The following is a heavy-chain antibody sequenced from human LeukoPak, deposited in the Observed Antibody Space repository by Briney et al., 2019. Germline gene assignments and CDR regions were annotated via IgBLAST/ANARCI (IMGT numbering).Heavy chain of an antibody. CDR3: VRRGSCRWHRRTDAFAL. J-gene: IGHJ3*01. CDR2: IYPGDSDT. CDR1: GYSYTSYW. V-gene: IGHV5-51*01. D-gene: IGHD2-15*01. Sequence: GESQKISCKGSGYSYTSYWICWVRQMPGKGLEWMGIIYPGDSDTRYSPSFQGQVTISADKSISTSYLQWSSLKASDTGNCCCVRRGSCRWHRRTDAFALWGQGTMVTVSS.